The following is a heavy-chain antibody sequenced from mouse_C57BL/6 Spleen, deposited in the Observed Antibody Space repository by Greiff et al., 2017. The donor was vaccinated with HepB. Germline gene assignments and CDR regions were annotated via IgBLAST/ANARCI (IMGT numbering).Heavy chain of an antibody. Sequence: QVQLQQPGAELVRPGSSVKLSCKASGYTFTSYWMHWVKQRPIQGLEWIGNIDPSDSETHYNQKFKDKATLTVDKSSSTAYMQLSSLTSEDSAVYYCARQPNDYGSSYGAMDYWGQGTSVTVSS. V-gene: IGHV1-52*01. CDR3: ARQPNDYGSSYGAMDY. D-gene: IGHD1-1*01. CDR2: IDPSDSET. CDR1: GYTFTSYW. J-gene: IGHJ4*01.